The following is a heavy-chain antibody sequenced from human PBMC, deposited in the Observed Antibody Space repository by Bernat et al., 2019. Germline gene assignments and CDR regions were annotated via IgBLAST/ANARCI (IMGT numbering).Heavy chain of an antibody. J-gene: IGHJ3*02. D-gene: IGHD1-26*01. V-gene: IGHV3-23*01. CDR2: VTGTDGNT. Sequence: EVQLLESGGGLVQPGGSLRLSCAASGFTFSSYGMNWVRQAPGKGLEWVSGVTGTDGNTYYADSVKGRFTISRDNSKNTLYLQMNSLRAEDTAVYYCVKGSGVGDMRDYAFDIWGQGTMVTVSS. CDR3: VKGSGVGDMRDYAFDI. CDR1: GFTFSSYG.